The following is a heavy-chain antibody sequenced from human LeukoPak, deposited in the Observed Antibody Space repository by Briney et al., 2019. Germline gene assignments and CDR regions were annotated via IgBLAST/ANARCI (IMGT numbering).Heavy chain of an antibody. CDR1: GYTFTGYY. CDR3: ARDRDGPYYYYYMDV. D-gene: IGHD2-21*01. V-gene: IGHV1-2*02. J-gene: IGHJ6*03. CDR2: INPNSGGT. Sequence: GASVKVSCKASGYTFTGYYMHWARQAPGQGLEWMGWINPNSGGTNYAQKFQGRVTMTRDTSISTAYMELSRLRSDDTAVYYCARDRDGPYYYYYMDVWGKGTTVTVSS.